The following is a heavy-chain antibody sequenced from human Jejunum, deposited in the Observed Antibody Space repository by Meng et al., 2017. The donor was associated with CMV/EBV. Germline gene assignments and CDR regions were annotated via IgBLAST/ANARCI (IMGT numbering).Heavy chain of an antibody. V-gene: IGHV4-39*07. D-gene: IGHD3-22*01. CDR1: SSSYY. Sequence: SSSYYWGWSRQPPGMGLEWIASIYYSGSTYYNPSLKSRVSTSVDTSKNQFSLKLSSVTAADTAVYYCARALPYYYDSSGPYNWFDPWGQGTLVTVSS. CDR3: ARALPYYYDSSGPYNWFDP. CDR2: IYYSGST. J-gene: IGHJ5*02.